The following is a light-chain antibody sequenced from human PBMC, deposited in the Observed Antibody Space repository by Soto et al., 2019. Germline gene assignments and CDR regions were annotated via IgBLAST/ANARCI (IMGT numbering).Light chain of an antibody. CDR1: QSVTSSY. Sequence: EIVLTQSPDTLSLSPGERATLSCRASQSVTSSYLAWYQQKPGQAPRLLIYGASSRATGIPDRFSGSGSGTDFTLTISRLEPEDFAVYYCQQYDSSPATFGQGTKVEIK. J-gene: IGKJ1*01. CDR2: GAS. V-gene: IGKV3-20*01. CDR3: QQYDSSPAT.